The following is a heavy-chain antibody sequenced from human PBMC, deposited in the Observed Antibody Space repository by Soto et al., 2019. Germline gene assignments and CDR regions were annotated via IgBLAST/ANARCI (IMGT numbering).Heavy chain of an antibody. CDR3: SIVTAYGMDV. J-gene: IGHJ6*02. CDR1: GGTFSNYA. Sequence: QVQLEQSGAEVKKPGSSLKVSCKATGGTFSNYAISWVRQAPGQGLEWMAGIIPVYGTPSSAQRFQDRVTIIADESTTTAYMEVHSLRSEDTAIYYCSIVTAYGMDVWGPGTTVIVSS. CDR2: IIPVYGTP. V-gene: IGHV1-69*01. D-gene: IGHD2-15*01.